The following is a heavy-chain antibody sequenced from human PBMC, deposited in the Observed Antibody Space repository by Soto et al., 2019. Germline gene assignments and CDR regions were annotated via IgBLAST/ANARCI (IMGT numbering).Heavy chain of an antibody. J-gene: IGHJ3*02. Sequence: ASVKVSCKASGYSFTGYNVHWVRQAPGQGLEWMGWINPYSGGTNYAQKFQGRVTMTRDTSISAGYMELSRLRSDDTAVYYCARVGSSGPLGGDAFDIWGQ. CDR2: INPYSGGT. CDR3: ARVGSSGPLGGDAFDI. D-gene: IGHD6-19*01. V-gene: IGHV1-2*02. CDR1: GYSFTGYN.